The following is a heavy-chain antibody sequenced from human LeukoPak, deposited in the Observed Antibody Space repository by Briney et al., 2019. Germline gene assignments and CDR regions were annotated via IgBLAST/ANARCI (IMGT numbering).Heavy chain of an antibody. CDR2: IIPIFGRA. CDR1: GGTFISYA. D-gene: IGHD3-3*01. CDR3: AREGADFWSGYYFDY. Sequence: SVKVSCKASGGTFISYAISWVRQAPGQGVEWMGGIIPIFGRANYAQKFQGRVTITTDESTSTAYMELSSLRSEDTAVYYCAREGADFWSGYYFDYWGQGTLVTVSS. J-gene: IGHJ4*02. V-gene: IGHV1-69*05.